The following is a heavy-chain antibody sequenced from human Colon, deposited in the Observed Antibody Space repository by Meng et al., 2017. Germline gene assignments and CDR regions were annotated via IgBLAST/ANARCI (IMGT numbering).Heavy chain of an antibody. Sequence: GGSLRLSCAASGFTFSNAWMSWVRQAPGKGLEWVGRIKSKTDGGTTDYAAPVKGRFTISRDDSKNTLYLQMNSLKTEDTAVYYCTTARLVDTAMVYYFDYWGQGTLVTGYS. CDR1: GFTFSNAW. D-gene: IGHD5-18*01. CDR2: IKSKTDGGTT. CDR3: TTARLVDTAMVYYFDY. V-gene: IGHV3-15*01. J-gene: IGHJ4*02.